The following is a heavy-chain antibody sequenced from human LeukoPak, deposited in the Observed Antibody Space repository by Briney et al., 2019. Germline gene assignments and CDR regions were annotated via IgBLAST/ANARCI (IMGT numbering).Heavy chain of an antibody. CDR2: IYYSGST. CDR1: GDSISSSSSY. V-gene: IGHV4-39*07. Sequence: PSETLSLTCTVSGDSISSSSSYWGWIRQPPGEGREWIGGIYYSGSTYYNPSLKSRVTISVDTSKNQFSLKLSSVTAAVTAVYYCSTSLGAFDIWGQGTMVTVSS. CDR3: STSLGAFDI. D-gene: IGHD3-16*01. J-gene: IGHJ3*02.